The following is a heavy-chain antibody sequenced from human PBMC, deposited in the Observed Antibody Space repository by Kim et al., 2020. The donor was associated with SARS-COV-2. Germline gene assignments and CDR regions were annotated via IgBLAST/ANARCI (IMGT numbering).Heavy chain of an antibody. CDR1: GFAFSSYG. Sequence: GGSLRLSCAASGFAFSSYGMHWVRQAPGKGLEWVAIISYDGSNKNYADSVKGRFTISRDNSKNTLYLQMNSLRAEDTAVYYCASSAQGAFDIWGQGTMVT. CDR2: ISYDGSNK. J-gene: IGHJ3*02. V-gene: IGHV3-30*03. CDR3: ASSAQGAFDI. D-gene: IGHD3-3*01.